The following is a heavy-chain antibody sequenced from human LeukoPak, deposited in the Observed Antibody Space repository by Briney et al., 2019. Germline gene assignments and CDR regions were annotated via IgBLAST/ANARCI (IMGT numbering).Heavy chain of an antibody. D-gene: IGHD3-10*01. CDR2: IHPGSGVT. Sequence: ASVKVSCRASGYTFTASYMHWVRQAPGQGLEWTGWIHPGSGVTVYAQNFQGRVTITRDTSISTAYMDLTSLKSDDTAVYYCASYGSGYNWLDPWGQGTLVTVSS. CDR1: GYTFTASY. V-gene: IGHV1-2*02. CDR3: ASYGSGYNWLDP. J-gene: IGHJ5*02.